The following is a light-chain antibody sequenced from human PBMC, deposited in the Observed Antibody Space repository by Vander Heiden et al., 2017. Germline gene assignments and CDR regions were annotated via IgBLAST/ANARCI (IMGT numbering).Light chain of an antibody. CDR3: RQDDKYPLT. V-gene: IGKV1-6*01. CDR2: KAS. Sequence: AIQMTQSPSSLSASVGDRVTITCRASQGIRNDLGWYQQKPGKAPELLIYKASSLQSGVPSRFSGSGSDTDFTLTISSLQPEDFATYYCRQDDKYPLTFGGGTKVDMK. J-gene: IGKJ4*01. CDR1: QGIRND.